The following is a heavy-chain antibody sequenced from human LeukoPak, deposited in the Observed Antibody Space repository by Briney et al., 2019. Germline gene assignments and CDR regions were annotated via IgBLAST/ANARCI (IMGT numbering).Heavy chain of an antibody. CDR2: IYYSGST. J-gene: IGHJ6*02. D-gene: IGHD5-12*01. CDR1: GGSISSYY. Sequence: SETLSLTCTVSGGSISSYYWSWIRQPPGKGLEWIGYIYYSGSTNYNPSLKSRVTISVDTSKNQFSLKLSSVTAADTAVYYCARDGFRVVATIDTDGSDYYYGMDVWGQGTTVTVSS. CDR3: ARDGFRVVATIDTDGSDYYYGMDV. V-gene: IGHV4-59*01.